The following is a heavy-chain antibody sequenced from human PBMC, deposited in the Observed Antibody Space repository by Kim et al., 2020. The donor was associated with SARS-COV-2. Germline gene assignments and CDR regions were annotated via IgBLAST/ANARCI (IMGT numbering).Heavy chain of an antibody. Sequence: GGSLRLSCAASGFTFSSYSMNWVRQAPGKGLEWVSSISSSSSYIYYADSVKGRFTISRDNAKNSLYLQMNSLRAEDTAVYYCAREPTTVVTHFDYWGQGTLVTVSS. D-gene: IGHD4-17*01. J-gene: IGHJ4*02. CDR2: ISSSSSYI. CDR1: GFTFSSYS. V-gene: IGHV3-21*01. CDR3: AREPTTVVTHFDY.